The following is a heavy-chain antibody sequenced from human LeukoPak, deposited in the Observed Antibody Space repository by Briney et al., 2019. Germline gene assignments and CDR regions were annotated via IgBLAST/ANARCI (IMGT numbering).Heavy chain of an antibody. CDR1: GYTFTSYY. CDR2: INPSGGST. CDR3: ARDPQYSSSWEYYFDY. J-gene: IGHJ4*02. Sequence: GASVKVSCKVSGYTFTSYYMHWVRQAPGQGLEWMGIINPSGGSTSYAQKFQGRVTMTRDTSTSTVYMELSSLGSEDTAVYYCARDPQYSSSWEYYFDYWGQGTLVTVSS. D-gene: IGHD6-6*01. V-gene: IGHV1-46*01.